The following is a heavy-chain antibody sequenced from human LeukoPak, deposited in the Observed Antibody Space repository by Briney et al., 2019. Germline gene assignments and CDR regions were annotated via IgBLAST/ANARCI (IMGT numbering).Heavy chain of an antibody. CDR1: GGSFSGYY. CDR2: INHSGST. J-gene: IGHJ4*02. D-gene: IGHD3-22*01. V-gene: IGHV4-34*01. CDR3: ARGRYYYDSSGYHDSYYFDY. Sequence: PSETLSLTCAVYGGSFSGYYWSWIRQPPGKGLEWIGEINHSGSTNYSPSLKSRLTISVDTSKNQFSLKLSSVTAADTAVYYCARGRYYYDSSGYHDSYYFDYWGQGTLVTVSS.